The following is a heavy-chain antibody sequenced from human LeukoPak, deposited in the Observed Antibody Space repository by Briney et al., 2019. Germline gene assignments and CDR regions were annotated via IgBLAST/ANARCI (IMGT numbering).Heavy chain of an antibody. CDR1: GYTFTDYY. D-gene: IGHD1-26*01. J-gene: IGHJ5*02. Sequence: ASVKVSCKGSGYTFTDYYMHWVRQAPGQGLEWMGWIYPNRGGTNYAQKFQGRVTMTRDTSISTAYMELIGLRSDDTAVYYCAGPWDQVGFDPWGQGTLVSVSS. V-gene: IGHV1-2*02. CDR3: AGPWDQVGFDP. CDR2: IYPNRGGT.